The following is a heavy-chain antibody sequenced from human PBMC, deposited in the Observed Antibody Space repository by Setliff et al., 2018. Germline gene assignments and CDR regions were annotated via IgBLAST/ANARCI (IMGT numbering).Heavy chain of an antibody. CDR1: GFTFSDSA. V-gene: IGHV3-73*01. CDR3: TRLRITAPLHDYMDV. D-gene: IGHD1-20*01. CDR2: IRAKVSDYAT. Sequence: LRLSCAASGFTFSDSAVHWVRQASGKGLEWVGRIRAKVSDYATAYAASLKGRFTISRDDSKNTAYLQMNSLKTEDTAVYYCTRLRITAPLHDYMDVWGKGTTVTVSS. J-gene: IGHJ6*03.